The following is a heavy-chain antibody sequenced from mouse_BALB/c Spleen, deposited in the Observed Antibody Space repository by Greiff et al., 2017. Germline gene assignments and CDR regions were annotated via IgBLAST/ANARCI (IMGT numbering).Heavy chain of an antibody. Sequence: VQLQQSGAELVRPGSSVKISCKASGYAFSSYWMNWVKQRPGQGLEWIGQIYPGDGDTNYNGKFKGKATLTADKSSSTAYMQLSSLTSEDSAVYFCARGDPPWFAYWGQGTLVTVSA. V-gene: IGHV1-80*01. CDR3: ARGDPPWFAY. J-gene: IGHJ3*01. CDR2: IYPGDGDT. CDR1: GYAFSSYW. D-gene: IGHD3-3*01.